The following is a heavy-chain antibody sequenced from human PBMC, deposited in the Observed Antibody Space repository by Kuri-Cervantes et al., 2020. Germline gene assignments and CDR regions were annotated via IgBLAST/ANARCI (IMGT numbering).Heavy chain of an antibody. J-gene: IGHJ4*02. V-gene: IGHV4-39*07. CDR2: IYYSGST. Sequence: SETLSLTCTVSGGSISSSNYYWGWIRQPPGKGLEWIGSIYYSGSTYYNPSLKSRVTISVDTSKNQFSLKLSSVTAADTAVYYCAREMTFGEPPDYWGQGTLVTVSS. CDR3: AREMTFGEPPDY. CDR1: GGSISSSNYY. D-gene: IGHD3-16*01.